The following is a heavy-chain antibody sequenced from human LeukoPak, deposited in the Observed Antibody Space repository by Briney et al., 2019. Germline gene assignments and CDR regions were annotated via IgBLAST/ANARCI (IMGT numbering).Heavy chain of an antibody. CDR2: IKQDGSEK. V-gene: IGHV3-7*03. D-gene: IGHD4-17*01. Sequence: GGSLRPSCAASGFTFSSYWMSWVRQAPGKGLEWVANIKQDGSEKYYVDSVKGRFTISRDNAKNSLYLQMNSLRAEDTAVYYCARVGSSADGDYVGLGYWGQGTLVTVSS. J-gene: IGHJ4*02. CDR3: ARVGSSADGDYVGLGY. CDR1: GFTFSSYW.